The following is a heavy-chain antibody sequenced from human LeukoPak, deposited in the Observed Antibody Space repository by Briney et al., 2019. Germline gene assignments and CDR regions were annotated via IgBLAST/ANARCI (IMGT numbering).Heavy chain of an antibody. Sequence: PGGSLRLSCAASGFTFSDYYMDWVRQAPGKGLEWVSYISSSSSYIYYADSVKGRFTISRDNAKNSLSLQMNSLRAEDTAVYYCARGGDSYDYWGQGTLVSVSS. CDR2: ISSSSSYI. CDR3: ARGGDSYDY. CDR1: GFTFSDYY. V-gene: IGHV3-21*01. J-gene: IGHJ4*02.